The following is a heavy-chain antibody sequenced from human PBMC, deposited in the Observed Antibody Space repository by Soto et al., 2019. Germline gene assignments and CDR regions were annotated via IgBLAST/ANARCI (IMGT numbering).Heavy chain of an antibody. CDR2: INPNSGGT. D-gene: IGHD2-15*01. J-gene: IGHJ1*01. V-gene: IGHV1-2*04. CDR1: GYTFTGYY. CDR3: ARAAPWYCSGGSCYPFQH. Sequence: GASVKVSCKASGYTFTGYYMHWVRQAPGQGLEWMGWINPNSGGTNYAQKFQGWVTMTRDTSISTAYMELSRLRSDDTAVYYCARAAPWYCSGGSCYPFQHWGQGTLVTVSS.